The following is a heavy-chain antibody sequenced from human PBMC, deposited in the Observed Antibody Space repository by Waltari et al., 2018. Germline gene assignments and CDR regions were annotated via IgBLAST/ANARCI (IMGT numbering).Heavy chain of an antibody. CDR2: IWYDGSNK. D-gene: IGHD3-10*01. V-gene: IGHV3-30*18. CDR3: AKDNYRRWFDP. CDR1: GFTFSSYG. J-gene: IGHJ5*02. Sequence: QVQLVESGGGVVQPGRSLRLSCAASGFTFSSYGMHWVRQAPGKGLEWVAVIWYDGSNKYYADSVKGRFTISRDNSKNTLYLQMNSLRAEDTAMYYCAKDNYRRWFDPWGQGTLVTVSS.